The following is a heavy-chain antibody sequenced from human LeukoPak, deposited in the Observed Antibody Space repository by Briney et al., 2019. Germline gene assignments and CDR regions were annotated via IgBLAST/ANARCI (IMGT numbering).Heavy chain of an antibody. J-gene: IGHJ5*02. CDR2: IYPGDSDA. CDR3: ARRYYDSRGYAGLNWFDP. D-gene: IGHD3-22*01. CDR1: GYSFTDYW. Sequence: GESLKISCRGFGYSFTDYWIGWVRQMPGKGLEWMGMIYPGDSDARYSPSFQGHVTISVDKSIRTALLQWSSLKVSDTAMYYCARRYYDSRGYAGLNWFDPWGQGTLITVSS. V-gene: IGHV5-51*01.